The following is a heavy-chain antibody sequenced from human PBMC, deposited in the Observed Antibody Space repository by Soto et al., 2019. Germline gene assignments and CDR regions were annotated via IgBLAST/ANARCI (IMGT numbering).Heavy chain of an antibody. Sequence: LSLTCTVSGGSISSSSYYWGWIRQPPGKGLEWIGSIYYSGSTYYNPPLKSRVTISVDTSKNQFSLKLSSVTAADTAVYYCASSITMIVVVISHWGQGTMVTVSS. V-gene: IGHV4-39*01. J-gene: IGHJ4*02. CDR2: IYYSGST. D-gene: IGHD3-22*01. CDR3: ASSITMIVVVISH. CDR1: GGSISSSSYY.